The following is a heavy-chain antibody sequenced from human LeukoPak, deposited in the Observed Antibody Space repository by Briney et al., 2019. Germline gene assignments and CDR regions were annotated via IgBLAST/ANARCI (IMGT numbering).Heavy chain of an antibody. J-gene: IGHJ4*02. D-gene: IGHD1-26*01. V-gene: IGHV3-30*02. CDR3: ARGGESVGVDFDY. CDR2: IRYDGSNK. Sequence: PGGSLRLSCAASGFTFSSYGMHWVRQAPGKGLEWVAFIRYDGSNKYYADSVKGRFTISRDNSKNTLYLQMDSLRAEDTAVYYCARGGESVGVDFDYWGQGTLVTVSS. CDR1: GFTFSSYG.